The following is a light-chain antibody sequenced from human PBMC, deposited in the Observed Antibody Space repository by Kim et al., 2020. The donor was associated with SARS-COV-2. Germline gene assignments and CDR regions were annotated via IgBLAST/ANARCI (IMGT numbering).Light chain of an antibody. CDR1: RKISSN. J-gene: IGKJ4*01. CDR3: QQYGNSTPS. Sequence: LAAGGESATSSRAGRKISSNFAWYQQKTGRAPRLLLYDASNRATGGPARMSSGGSGANFTLTITRSVPDDFAVYYYQQYGNSTPSFGGGTKVDIK. CDR2: DAS. V-gene: IGKV3-11*01.